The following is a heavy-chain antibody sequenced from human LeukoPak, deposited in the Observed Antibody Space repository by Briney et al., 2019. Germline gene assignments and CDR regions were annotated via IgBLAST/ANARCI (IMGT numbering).Heavy chain of an antibody. D-gene: IGHD3-3*01. CDR2: INHSGST. J-gene: IGHJ3*02. CDR1: GGSISSYY. Sequence: SETLSLTCTVSGGSISSYYWSWIRQPPGKGLEWIGEINHSGSTNYNPSLKSRVTISVDTSKNQFSLKLSSVTAADTAVYYCARRAYYDFWSGGGAFDIWGQGTMVTVSS. CDR3: ARRAYYDFWSGGGAFDI. V-gene: IGHV4-34*01.